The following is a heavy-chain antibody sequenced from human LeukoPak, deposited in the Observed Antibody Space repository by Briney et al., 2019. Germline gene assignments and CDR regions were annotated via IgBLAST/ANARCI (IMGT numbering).Heavy chain of an antibody. CDR3: ARDAGYSSSWYGDY. J-gene: IGHJ4*02. D-gene: IGHD6-13*01. CDR2: ISAYNGNT. CDR1: GYTFTSYG. V-gene: IGHV1-18*01. Sequence: ASVKVSCKASGYTFTSYGISWVRQDPGQGLEWMGWISAYNGNTNYAQKLQGRVTMTTDTSTNTAYMELRSLRSDDTAVYYCARDAGYSSSWYGDYWGQGTLVTVSS.